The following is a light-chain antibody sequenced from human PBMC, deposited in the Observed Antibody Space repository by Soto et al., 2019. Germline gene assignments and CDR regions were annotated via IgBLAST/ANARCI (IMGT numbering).Light chain of an antibody. V-gene: IGKV3-20*01. CDR2: GAS. CDR1: QSVSTNY. CDR3: QQYGSSPPT. J-gene: IGKJ1*01. Sequence: EIVLTQSPGTLSLSPGERATLSCRASQSVSTNYLAWYQRKPGQVPRLLIYGASSRATDIPNRFSGSGSGTDFTLTITRLKAEDFAVYYCQQYGSSPPTFGQGTKVEIK.